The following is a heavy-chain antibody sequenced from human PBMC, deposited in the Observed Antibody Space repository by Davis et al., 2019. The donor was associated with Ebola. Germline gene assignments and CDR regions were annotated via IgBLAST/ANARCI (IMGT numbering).Heavy chain of an antibody. CDR3: ARDRDSSSWYIDY. CDR1: GFSFNTYG. J-gene: IGHJ4*02. D-gene: IGHD6-13*01. V-gene: IGHV3-23*01. Sequence: GESLKISCAASGFSFNTYGMNWVRQAPGKGLEWVSAISGSGGRTYYVDSVKGRFTISRDNSKNTLYLQMNSLRAEDTAVYYCARDRDSSSWYIDYWGQGTLVTVSS. CDR2: ISGSGGRT.